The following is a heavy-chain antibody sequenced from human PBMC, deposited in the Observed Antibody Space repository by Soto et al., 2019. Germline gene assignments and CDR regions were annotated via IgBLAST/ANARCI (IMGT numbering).Heavy chain of an antibody. J-gene: IGHJ6*02. CDR2: IWYNGNNK. Sequence: GGSRRLACAASGFPFSTYGMHWVRHAPGKGLAWVSVIWYNGNNKYYADSVKGRFTVSRDNSKNTLYLQMNSLRVEDTAVYYCARDRAYCGGDCPYYYGLDVWGQGTTVTVSS. CDR1: GFPFSTYG. CDR3: ARDRAYCGGDCPYYYGLDV. D-gene: IGHD2-21*02. V-gene: IGHV3-33*01.